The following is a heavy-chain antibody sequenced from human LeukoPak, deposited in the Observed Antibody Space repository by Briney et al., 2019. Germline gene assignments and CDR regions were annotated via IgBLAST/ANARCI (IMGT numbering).Heavy chain of an antibody. J-gene: IGHJ5*02. CDR3: AKDIHSPLPADP. D-gene: IGHD5-18*01. V-gene: IGHV1-8*03. Sequence: ASVKVSCKASGYTFTSYDINWVRQATGQGLEWMGWMNPNSGNTGYAQKFQGRVTITRNTSISTAYMELSSLRSEDTAVYYCAKDIHSPLPADPWGQGTLVTVSS. CDR2: MNPNSGNT. CDR1: GYTFTSYD.